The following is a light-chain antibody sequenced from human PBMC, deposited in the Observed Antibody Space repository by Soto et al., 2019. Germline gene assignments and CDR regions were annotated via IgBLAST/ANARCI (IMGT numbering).Light chain of an antibody. V-gene: IGKV3-20*01. Sequence: EIVLTQSPDTLSLSPGERATLSCRASQSVSNSYLAWYQQKPGQAPRLLIYGASTRATGIPDRFSGSGSGTDFTLTISGLEPEDFAVYYCQQCGSRPPWTFGQGTKVEIK. CDR2: GAS. CDR3: QQCGSRPPWT. J-gene: IGKJ1*01. CDR1: QSVSNSY.